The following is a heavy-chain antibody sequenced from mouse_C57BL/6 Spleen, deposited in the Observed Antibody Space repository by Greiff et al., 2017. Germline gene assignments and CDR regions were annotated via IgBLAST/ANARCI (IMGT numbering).Heavy chain of an antibody. CDR1: GYTFTSYG. V-gene: IGHV1-81*01. Sequence: VKLMAPGAELARPGASVKLSCKASGYTFTSYGISWVKQRTGQGLEWIGEIYPRSGNTYYNEKFKGKATLTADKSSSAAYMEVRSLTSEDSAVYFCTSSCYGYGFAYWGQGTLVSVSA. J-gene: IGHJ3*01. CDR3: TSSCYGYGFAY. D-gene: IGHD2-2*01. CDR2: IYPRSGNT.